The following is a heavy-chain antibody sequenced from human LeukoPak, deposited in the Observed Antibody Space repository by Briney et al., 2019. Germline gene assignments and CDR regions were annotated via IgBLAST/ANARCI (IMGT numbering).Heavy chain of an antibody. CDR1: GFTFSSYA. CDR2: ISSNGGST. J-gene: IGHJ3*02. CDR3: ASGSSGPLGDDAFDI. D-gene: IGHD3-22*01. V-gene: IGHV3-64*01. Sequence: AGGSLRLSCAASGFTFSSYAMHWVRQAPGKGLEYVLAISSNGGSTYCANSVKGRFTISRDNSKNTLYLQMGSLRAEDMAVYYCASGSSGPLGDDAFDIWGQGTMVTVSS.